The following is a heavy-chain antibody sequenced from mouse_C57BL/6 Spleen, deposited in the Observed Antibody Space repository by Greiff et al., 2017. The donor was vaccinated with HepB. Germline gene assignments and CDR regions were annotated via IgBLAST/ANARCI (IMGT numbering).Heavy chain of an antibody. CDR1: GYTFTSYW. Sequence: QVQLQQPGAELVKPGASVKLSCKASGYTFTSYWMQWVKQRPGQGLEWIGEIDPSDSYTNYNQKFKGKATLTVDTSSSTAYMQLSSLTSEDSAVYYCATGSSPLAMDYWGQGTSVTVSS. V-gene: IGHV1-50*01. J-gene: IGHJ4*01. CDR2: IDPSDSYT. D-gene: IGHD1-1*01. CDR3: ATGSSPLAMDY.